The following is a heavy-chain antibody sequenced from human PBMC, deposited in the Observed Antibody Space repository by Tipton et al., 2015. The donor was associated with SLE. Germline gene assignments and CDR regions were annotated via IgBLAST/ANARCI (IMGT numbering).Heavy chain of an antibody. CDR2: INPNSGGT. CDR3: LVRYYDSSEGW. Sequence: QVQLVQSGAEVKKPGASVKVSCKASGYTFTSYDINWVRQAPGQGLEWMGWINPNSGGTNYAQKFQGRVTMTRDTSISTAYMELSRLRSDDTAVYYCLVRYYDSSEGWWGQGTLVTVSS. CDR1: GYTFTSYD. D-gene: IGHD3-22*01. V-gene: IGHV1-2*02. J-gene: IGHJ4*02.